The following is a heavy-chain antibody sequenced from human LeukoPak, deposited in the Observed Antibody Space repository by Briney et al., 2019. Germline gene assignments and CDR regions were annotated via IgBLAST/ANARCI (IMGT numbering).Heavy chain of an antibody. J-gene: IGHJ4*02. V-gene: IGHV1-2*02. CDR1: GYTFTGYY. D-gene: IGHD3-9*01. CDR3: ARDYDILTGYGICDY. CDR2: INPNSGGT. Sequence: GASVKVSCKASGYTFTGYYMHWVRQAPGQGLEWMGWINPNSGGTNYAQKFQGRVTMTRDTSISTAYMELSRLRSDDTAVYYCARDYDILTGYGICDYWGQGTLVTVSS.